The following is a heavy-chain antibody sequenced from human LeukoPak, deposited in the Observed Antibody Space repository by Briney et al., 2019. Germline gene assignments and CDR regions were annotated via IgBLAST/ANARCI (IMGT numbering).Heavy chain of an antibody. CDR3: TTGRMGVTHPFDY. Sequence: PGGSLRLSCAASGFTFTDAWMNWVRQAPGKGLEWVGHVKKRVDGGTSDYVAPVKGRFTISRDDSKNTLYLEMNNLKTDDTAIYYCTTGRMGVTHPFDYWGQGTQVTVSS. J-gene: IGHJ4*02. D-gene: IGHD1-26*01. CDR2: VKKRVDGGTS. V-gene: IGHV3-15*01. CDR1: GFTFTDAW.